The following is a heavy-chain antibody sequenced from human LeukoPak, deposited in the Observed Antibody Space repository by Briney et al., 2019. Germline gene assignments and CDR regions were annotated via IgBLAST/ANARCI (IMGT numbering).Heavy chain of an antibody. CDR2: ISGSGGST. CDR1: GFTFSSYA. D-gene: IGHD3-10*01. V-gene: IGHV3-23*01. J-gene: IGHJ5*02. Sequence: PGGSLRLSCAASGFTFSSYAMSWVRQAPGKGLEWVSAISGSGGSTYYADSVKGRSTISRDNSKNTLYLQMNSLRAEDTAVYYCAKRSASVLWFGEFLFNWFDPWGQGTLVTVSS. CDR3: AKRSASVLWFGEFLFNWFDP.